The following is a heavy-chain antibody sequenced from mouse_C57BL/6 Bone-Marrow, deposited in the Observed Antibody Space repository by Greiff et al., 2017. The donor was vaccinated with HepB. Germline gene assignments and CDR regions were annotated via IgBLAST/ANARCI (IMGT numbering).Heavy chain of an antibody. D-gene: IGHD1-1*01. CDR1: GYTFTEYT. Sequence: QVQLKESGAELVKPGASVKLSCKASGYTFTEYTIHWVKQRSGQGLEWIGWFYPGSGSIKYNEKFKDKATLTADKSSSTVYMELSRLTSEDSAVYFCARHEDPVVATPYFDYWGQGTTLTVSS. CDR3: ARHEDPVVATPYFDY. V-gene: IGHV1-62-2*01. CDR2: FYPGSGSI. J-gene: IGHJ2*01.